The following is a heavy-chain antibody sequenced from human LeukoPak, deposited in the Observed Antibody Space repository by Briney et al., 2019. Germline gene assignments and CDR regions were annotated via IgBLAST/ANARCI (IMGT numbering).Heavy chain of an antibody. D-gene: IGHD2-15*01. CDR3: AKLESWYYFDY. Sequence: GGSLRLSCAASGFIFNNYALSWVRKAQGKGLEWVSTISGSGGSTYYADSVKGRFTISRDNSKNTLYLLMNSLRAEDTAVYYCAKLESWYYFDYWGLGTLVTVSS. V-gene: IGHV3-23*01. CDR1: GFIFNNYA. J-gene: IGHJ4*02. CDR2: ISGSGGST.